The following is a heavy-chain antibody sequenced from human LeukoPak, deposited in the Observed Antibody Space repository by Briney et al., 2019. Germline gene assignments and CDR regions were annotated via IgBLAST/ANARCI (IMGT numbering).Heavy chain of an antibody. Sequence: SVKVSCKASGGTFSSYAISWVRQAPGQGLEWMGGIIPTFGTANYAQKFQGRVTITTDESTSTAYMELSSLRSEDTAVYYCASPPGGYSYGFDYWGQGTLVTVSS. CDR1: GGTFSSYA. CDR3: ASPPGGYSYGFDY. J-gene: IGHJ4*02. D-gene: IGHD5-18*01. CDR2: IIPTFGTA. V-gene: IGHV1-69*05.